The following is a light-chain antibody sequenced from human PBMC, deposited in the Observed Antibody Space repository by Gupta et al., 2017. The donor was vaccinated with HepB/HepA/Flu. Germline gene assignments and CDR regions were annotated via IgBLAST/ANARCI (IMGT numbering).Light chain of an antibody. J-gene: IGKJ4*01. Sequence: DIQMTQSPSSLSASVGDRVTITCQASQDISNYLNWYQQKPGKAPKLLIYDASNLETGVPSRFSGSGSGTDFTFTISSRQQEDIATYYCQQYDNLLRITFGGGTKVEIK. CDR2: DAS. CDR1: QDISNY. CDR3: QQYDNLLRIT. V-gene: IGKV1-33*01.